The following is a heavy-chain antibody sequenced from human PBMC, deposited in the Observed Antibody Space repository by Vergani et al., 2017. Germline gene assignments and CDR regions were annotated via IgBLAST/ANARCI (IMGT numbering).Heavy chain of an antibody. CDR2: IYYSGRT. Sequence: QVQLQESGPGLVKPSETLSLTCSVSGGSISTYYLSWIRQPPGKGLEWIGYIYYSGRTNYNPSLKSRVTISVYTSKNQFSLKLTSVTAADTAVYFCARQSASCYGMDVWGEGTTVTVSS. V-gene: IGHV4-59*01. CDR3: ARQSASCYGMDV. CDR1: GGSISTYY. D-gene: IGHD3-10*01. J-gene: IGHJ6*04.